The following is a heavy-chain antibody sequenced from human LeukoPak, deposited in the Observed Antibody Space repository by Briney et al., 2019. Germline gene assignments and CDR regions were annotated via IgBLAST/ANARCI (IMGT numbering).Heavy chain of an antibody. Sequence: ASVTVSFKASGYTFTSYGISWVRQAPGQGLEWMGWISAYNGNTNYAQKLQGRVTMTTDTSTSTAYMELRSLGSDDTAVYYCARAPFGWFGELSWFDPCGQGTLVTVSS. CDR2: ISAYNGNT. D-gene: IGHD3-10*01. CDR3: ARAPFGWFGELSWFDP. V-gene: IGHV1-18*04. J-gene: IGHJ5*02. CDR1: GYTFTSYG.